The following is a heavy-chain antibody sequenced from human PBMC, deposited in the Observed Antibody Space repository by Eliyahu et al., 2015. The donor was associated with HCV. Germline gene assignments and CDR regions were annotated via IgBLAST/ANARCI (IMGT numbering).Heavy chain of an antibody. D-gene: IGHD6-19*01. Sequence: QVQLXESGPGLXRPSETLSLTCSVSGGSXNGGSYYWSWIRQSPGMGLEWIGRMYTXGNTNYNPSLKSRPIISVDTSKNEFSLKLNSVTAADTAVYYCAREGPSGDLLTNFYYGLDVWGQGTTVIVSS. CDR2: MYTXGNT. CDR1: GGSXNGGSYY. J-gene: IGHJ6*02. CDR3: AREGPSGDLLTNFYYGLDV. V-gene: IGHV4-61*02.